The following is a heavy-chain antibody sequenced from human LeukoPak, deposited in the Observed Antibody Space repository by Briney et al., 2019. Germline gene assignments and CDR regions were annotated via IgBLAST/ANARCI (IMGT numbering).Heavy chain of an antibody. CDR1: GFTFSGYA. V-gene: IGHV3-23*01. D-gene: IGHD5-24*01. CDR2: ISGSGGGT. Sequence: GGSLRLSCAASGFTFSGYAMSWVRQAPGKGLEWVSLISGSGGGTYYADSVKGRFTNFRDNSKNTLYLQMNSLRAEDTAVYYCAKAGTEDGYNIYFDHWGQGTLVTVSS. CDR3: AKAGTEDGYNIYFDH. J-gene: IGHJ4*02.